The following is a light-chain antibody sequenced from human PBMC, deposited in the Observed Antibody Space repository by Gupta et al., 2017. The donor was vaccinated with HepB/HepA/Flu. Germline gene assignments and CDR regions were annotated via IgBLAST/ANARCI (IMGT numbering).Light chain of an antibody. CDR3: LQQNCSPIT. CDR2: SAS. Sequence: DMQMTQSPSSLSASVGDRVTITCRASKGIRDDLSWYQQKPGRAPKRLIYSASSLQNGVPSRFSGSGFGTEFTLTIISLQPEDSAIYYCLQQNCSPITFGQRTLLEI. V-gene: IGKV1-17*01. J-gene: IGKJ5*01. CDR1: KGIRDD.